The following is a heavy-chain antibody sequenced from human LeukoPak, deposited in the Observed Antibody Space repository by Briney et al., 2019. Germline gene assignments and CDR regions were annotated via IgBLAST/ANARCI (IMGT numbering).Heavy chain of an antibody. D-gene: IGHD4-11*01. Sequence: PGRSLRLSCAASGFTFSSYGMHWVRQAPGKGLEWVAVISYDGSNKYYADSVKGRFTISRDSSKNTLSLQMNSLTTEDTAVYYCAKDDSMTLDHFDYWGQGALVTVSS. CDR1: GFTFSSYG. CDR2: ISYDGSNK. CDR3: AKDDSMTLDHFDY. V-gene: IGHV3-30*18. J-gene: IGHJ4*02.